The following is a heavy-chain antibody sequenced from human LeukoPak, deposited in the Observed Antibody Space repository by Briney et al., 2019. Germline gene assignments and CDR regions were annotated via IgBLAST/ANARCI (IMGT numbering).Heavy chain of an antibody. CDR1: GYTFTGYY. V-gene: IGHV1-2*02. Sequence: EASVKVSCKASGYTFTGYYMHWVRQAPGQGLEWMGWINPNSGGTNYAQKFQGRVTMTRDTSISTAYMELSRLRSDDTAVYYCARAPSLRDAFDIWGQGTMVTVSS. D-gene: IGHD3-10*01. CDR3: ARAPSLRDAFDI. CDR2: INPNSGGT. J-gene: IGHJ3*02.